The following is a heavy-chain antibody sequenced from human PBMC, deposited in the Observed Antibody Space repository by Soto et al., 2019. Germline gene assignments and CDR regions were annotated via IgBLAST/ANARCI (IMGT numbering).Heavy chain of an antibody. CDR3: ARDGCSGSNCLNWFDP. V-gene: IGHV3-48*01. Sequence: GGSLRLSCAASGFTFSSYSMNWVRQAPGKGLEWVSYISSSSTTKYYADSVKGRFTISRDNAKNSLYLQMNSLKAEDTAVYYCARDGCSGSNCLNWFDPWGQGTLVTVSS. CDR2: ISSSSTTK. J-gene: IGHJ5*02. CDR1: GFTFSSYS. D-gene: IGHD2-15*01.